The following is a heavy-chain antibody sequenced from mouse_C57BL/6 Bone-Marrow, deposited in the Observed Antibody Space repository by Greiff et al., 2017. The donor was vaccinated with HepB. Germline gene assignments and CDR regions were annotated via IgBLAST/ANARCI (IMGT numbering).Heavy chain of an antibody. CDR1: GYTFTDYY. Sequence: EVQLQQSGPELVKPGASVKISCKASGYTFTDYYMNWVKQSHGKSLEWIGDINPNNGGTSYNQKFKGKATLTVDKSSSTAYMELRSLTSEDSAVYYCGRFFYFDVWGTGTTVTVSS. CDR3: GRFFYFDV. V-gene: IGHV1-26*01. J-gene: IGHJ1*03. CDR2: INPNNGGT.